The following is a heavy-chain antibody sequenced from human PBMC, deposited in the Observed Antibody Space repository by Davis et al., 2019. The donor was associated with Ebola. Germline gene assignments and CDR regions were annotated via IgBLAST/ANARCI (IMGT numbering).Heavy chain of an antibody. V-gene: IGHV4-59*01. CDR3: ARGWQQGYYYYGMDV. J-gene: IGHJ6*02. CDR2: IYYSGST. CDR1: GGSISSYY. Sequence: PSETLSLTCTVSGGSISSYYWSWIRQPPGKGLEWIGYIYYSGSTNYNPSLKSRVTISVDTSKNQFSLKLSSVTAADTAVYYCARGWQQGYYYYGMDVWGQGTTVTVSS. D-gene: IGHD6-13*01.